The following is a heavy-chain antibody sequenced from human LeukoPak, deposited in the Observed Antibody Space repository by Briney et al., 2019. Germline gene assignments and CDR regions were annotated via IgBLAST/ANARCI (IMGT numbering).Heavy chain of an antibody. CDR2: ISGYNGET. J-gene: IGHJ6*03. V-gene: IGHV1-18*01. D-gene: IGHD3-16*01. CDR1: GYTFTSYG. CDR3: AREEGGNYYMDV. Sequence: ASVKVSCKASGYTFTSYGISWVRQAPGQGIEWMGWISGYNGETNYVQKFQGRGTMTTDSSTSTASMELRSLRSDDTAVYYCAREEGGNYYMDVWGKGTTVTVSS.